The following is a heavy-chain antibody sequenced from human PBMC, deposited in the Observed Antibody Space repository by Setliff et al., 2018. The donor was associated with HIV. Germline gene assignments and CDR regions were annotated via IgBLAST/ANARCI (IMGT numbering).Heavy chain of an antibody. J-gene: IGHJ5*02. CDR1: GASIVSHY. Sequence: SETLSLTCTVSGASIVSHYWIWIRQPPGMGLEWIGNIHYSGNTNYNPSLKSRVTISIDTSKTQFPLHLTSVTSADTAVYYCARGSLAGTGTWGQGTLVTVS. V-gene: IGHV4-59*11. CDR3: ARGSLAGTGT. D-gene: IGHD1-1*01. CDR2: IHYSGNT.